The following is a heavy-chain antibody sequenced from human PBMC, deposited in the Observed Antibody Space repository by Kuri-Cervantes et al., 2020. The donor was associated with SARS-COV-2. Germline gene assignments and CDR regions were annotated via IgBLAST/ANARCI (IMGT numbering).Heavy chain of an antibody. D-gene: IGHD3-10*01. V-gene: IGHV3-30*02. J-gene: IGHJ4*02. CDR1: GFTFSSYG. CDR3: ARSITMVRGVIIPRGPSDY. CDR2: IRYDGSNK. Sequence: GGSLRLSCAASGFTFSSYGMHWVRQAPGKGLEWVAFIRYDGSNKYYADSVKGRFTISRDNSKNTLYLQMNSLRSDDTAVYYCARSITMVRGVIIPRGPSDYWGQGTLVTVSS.